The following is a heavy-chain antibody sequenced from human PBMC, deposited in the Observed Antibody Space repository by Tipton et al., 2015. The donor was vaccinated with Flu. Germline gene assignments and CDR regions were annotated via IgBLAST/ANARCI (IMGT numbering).Heavy chain of an antibody. CDR3: ASGNTATDY. CDR1: GGSISSSSYY. CDR2: IYYSGST. J-gene: IGHJ4*02. D-gene: IGHD5-18*01. V-gene: IGHV4-39*01. Sequence: TLSLTCTVSGGSISSSSYYWGWIRQPPGKGLEWIGSIYYSGSTYYNPSLKSRVTISVDTSKNQFSLKLSSVTAADTAVYYCASGNTATDYWGQGTLVTVSS.